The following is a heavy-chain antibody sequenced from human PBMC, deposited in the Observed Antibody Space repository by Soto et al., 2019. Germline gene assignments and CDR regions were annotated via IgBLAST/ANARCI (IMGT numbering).Heavy chain of an antibody. CDR3: AREREQLWLLDGMDV. J-gene: IGHJ6*02. Sequence: PGGSLRLSCAASGFTFSSYSMNWVRQAPGKGLEWVSYISSSSSTIYYADSVKGRFTISRDSAKNSLYLQMNSLRDEDTAVYYCAREREQLWLLDGMDVWGQGTTVTVSS. CDR2: ISSSSSTI. D-gene: IGHD5-18*01. CDR1: GFTFSSYS. V-gene: IGHV3-48*02.